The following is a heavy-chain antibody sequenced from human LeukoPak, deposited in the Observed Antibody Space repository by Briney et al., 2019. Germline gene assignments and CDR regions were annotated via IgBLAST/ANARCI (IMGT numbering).Heavy chain of an antibody. CDR1: GGSFSGYY. J-gene: IGHJ4*02. Sequence: PSETLSLTCAVYGGSFSGYYWSWIRQPPGKGLEWIGEINHSGSTNYNPSLKSRVTISVDTSKNQFSLRLNSVTAADTAVYYCVRDAYYYGSGSPYYFDYWGQGTLVTVSS. D-gene: IGHD3-10*01. CDR2: INHSGST. CDR3: VRDAYYYGSGSPYYFDY. V-gene: IGHV4-34*01.